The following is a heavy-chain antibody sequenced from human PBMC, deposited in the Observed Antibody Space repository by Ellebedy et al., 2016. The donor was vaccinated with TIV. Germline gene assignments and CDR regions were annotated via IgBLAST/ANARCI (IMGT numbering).Heavy chain of an antibody. CDR2: IRSTGSDK. J-gene: IGHJ5*02. CDR1: GFTFSNYN. V-gene: IGHV3-21*04. Sequence: GESLKISCVASGFTFSNYNMNWVRQSPGKGLEWVSSIRSTGSDKYYAESVEGRFTISRDNAQNTLFLQMNGLRADDTAVYYCARKGVRNVWSPFDPWGQGALVTVSS. D-gene: IGHD1-1*01. CDR3: ARKGVRNVWSPFDP.